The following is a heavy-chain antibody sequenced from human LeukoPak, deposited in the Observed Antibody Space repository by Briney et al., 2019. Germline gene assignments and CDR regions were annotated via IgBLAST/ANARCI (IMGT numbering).Heavy chain of an antibody. CDR2: MNPNSGNT. V-gene: IGHV1-8*01. D-gene: IGHD5-12*01. J-gene: IGHJ6*02. CDR3: ARLLIWGYDLDPLGYYYGMDV. Sequence: ASVTVSFKASGYTFTSYDINWVRQATGQGLEWMGWMNPNSGNTGYAQKFQGRVTMTRNTSISTAYMELSSLRSEDTAVYYCARLLIWGYDLDPLGYYYGMDVWGQGTTVTVSS. CDR1: GYTFTSYD.